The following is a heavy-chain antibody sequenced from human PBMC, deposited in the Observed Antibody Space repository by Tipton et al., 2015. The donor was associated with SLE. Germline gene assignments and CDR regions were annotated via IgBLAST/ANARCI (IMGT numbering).Heavy chain of an antibody. D-gene: IGHD1-26*01. CDR3: ARTLGAIAHTVYDAYDI. Sequence: TLSLTCTVSGGSITNHYWNWIRQPPGKGLEWIGYIHYSGTTHDNPSLKSRVTMSVDMSKNQFSLRLTSVTAADTAVYYCARTLGAIAHTVYDAYDIWGQRKIVTVPS. V-gene: IGHV4-59*11. CDR2: IHYSGTT. J-gene: IGHJ3*02. CDR1: GGSITNHY.